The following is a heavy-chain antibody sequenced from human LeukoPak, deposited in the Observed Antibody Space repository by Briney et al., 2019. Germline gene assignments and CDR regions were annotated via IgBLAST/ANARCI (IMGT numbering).Heavy chain of an antibody. D-gene: IGHD6-25*01. Sequence: GGSLRLSCAASGFTFSSYSMNWVRQAPGKGLEWVSSISSSSSYIYYADSVKGRFTISRDNAKNSLYLQMNSLRAEDTAVYYCSREPTPAAAASYFCYGGQGTLITVSS. CDR3: SREPTPAAAASYFCY. J-gene: IGHJ4*02. V-gene: IGHV3-21*01. CDR2: ISSSSSYI. CDR1: GFTFSSYS.